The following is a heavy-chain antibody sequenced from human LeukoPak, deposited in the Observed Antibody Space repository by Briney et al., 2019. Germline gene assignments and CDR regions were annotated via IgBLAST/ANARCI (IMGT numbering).Heavy chain of an antibody. J-gene: IGHJ4*02. Sequence: LAGGSLSLSCAASGSTFSSYAMGWVRQPRGKGLGWVSVLSGSGGNTYSAGSVKGRFTISRDNSKNTLYLQMNSLRAEETAVYYCARSTSWSFDYWGQGVLVTVAS. D-gene: IGHD2-2*01. CDR3: ARSTSWSFDY. CDR2: LSGSGGNT. V-gene: IGHV3-23*01. CDR1: GSTFSSYA.